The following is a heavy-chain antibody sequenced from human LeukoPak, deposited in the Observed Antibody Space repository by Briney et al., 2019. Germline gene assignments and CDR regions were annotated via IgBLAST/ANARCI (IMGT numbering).Heavy chain of an antibody. V-gene: IGHV1-24*01. CDR1: GYTLTELS. CDR3: ATDLMKTGDSSGYYKDY. CDR2: FDPEDGET. J-gene: IGHJ4*02. D-gene: IGHD3-22*01. Sequence: ASVRVSYKVSGYTLTELSMHWVRQAPGKGLEWMGGFDPEDGETIYAQKFQGRVTMTEDTSTDTAYMELSSLRSEDTAVYYCATDLMKTGDSSGYYKDYWGQGTLVTVSS.